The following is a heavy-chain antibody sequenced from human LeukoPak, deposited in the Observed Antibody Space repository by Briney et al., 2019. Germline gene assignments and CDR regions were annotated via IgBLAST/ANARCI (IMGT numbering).Heavy chain of an antibody. D-gene: IGHD5-24*01. CDR3: ARGLEMATTDFIY. Sequence: SETLSLTCTVSGGSISSYYWSWIRQPPGKGLEWIGYIYYSGSTNYNPSLKSRVTISVDTSKNQFSLKLSSVTAADTAVYYCARGLEMATTDFIYWGQGTLVTVSS. V-gene: IGHV4-59*01. CDR1: GGSISSYY. CDR2: IYYSGST. J-gene: IGHJ4*02.